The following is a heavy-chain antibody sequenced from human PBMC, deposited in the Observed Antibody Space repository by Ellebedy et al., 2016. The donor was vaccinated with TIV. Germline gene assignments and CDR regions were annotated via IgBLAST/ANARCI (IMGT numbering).Heavy chain of an antibody. D-gene: IGHD4-17*01. Sequence: GESLKISCVASGFSFRSYWMSWVRQAPGKGLEWVANMYQDGSTNYYVDSVKGRFTISRDNAKNSLFLQMNSLRAEDTAVYYCVRRGSYGDYAVQVNSWFDPWGRGTLVTVSS. CDR3: VRRGSYGDYAVQVNSWFDP. V-gene: IGHV3-7*01. CDR2: MYQDGSTN. CDR1: GFSFRSYW. J-gene: IGHJ5*02.